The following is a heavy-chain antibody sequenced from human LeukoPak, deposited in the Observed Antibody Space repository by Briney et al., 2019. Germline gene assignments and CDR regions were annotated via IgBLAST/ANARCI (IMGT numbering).Heavy chain of an antibody. CDR2: IYTSGST. CDR1: GGSISSYY. CDR3: ARESQLGTYGY. Sequence: SETLSLTCTVSGGSISSYYWSWIRQPAGKGLEWIWSIYTSGSTNYNPSLKSRVTMSVDTSKNQFSLKLSSVTAADTAVYYCARESQLGTYGYWGQGTLVTVSS. V-gene: IGHV4-4*07. J-gene: IGHJ4*02. D-gene: IGHD5-18*01.